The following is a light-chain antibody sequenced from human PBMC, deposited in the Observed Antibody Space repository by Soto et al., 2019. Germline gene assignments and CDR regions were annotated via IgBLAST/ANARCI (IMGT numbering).Light chain of an antibody. CDR3: QQYHKWPPIT. Sequence: EVVMTQPPGTLSVSLGESATLSCRASQSVDGYLAWYQQKPGQAPRLLIYGASTRATGVTARFRGGGSGTEFTLTISSLQSEDSAVYYCQQYHKWPPITFGQGTRLEIK. J-gene: IGKJ5*01. CDR1: QSVDGY. V-gene: IGKV3-15*01. CDR2: GAS.